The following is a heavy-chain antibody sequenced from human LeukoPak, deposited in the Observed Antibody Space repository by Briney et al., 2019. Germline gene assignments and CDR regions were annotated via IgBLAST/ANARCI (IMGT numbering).Heavy chain of an antibody. CDR3: AKDIVGATGGFDY. V-gene: IGHV3-30-3*01. D-gene: IGHD1-26*01. CDR1: GFSFSDYA. Sequence: GTSLRLSCAASGFSFSDYAIHWVRQAPGKGLEWVAGVSNDGTNRLYADSVKGRFTISRDNAKNSLYLQMNSLRAEDTALYYCAKDIVGATGGFDYWGQGTLVTVSS. CDR2: VSNDGTNR. J-gene: IGHJ4*02.